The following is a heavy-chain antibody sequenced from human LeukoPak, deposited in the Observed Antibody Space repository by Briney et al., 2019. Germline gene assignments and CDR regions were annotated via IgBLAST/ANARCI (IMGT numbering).Heavy chain of an antibody. V-gene: IGHV3-48*04. CDR3: ARDPDSYGGNSVWFDP. CDR2: ISSSSSTI. D-gene: IGHD4-23*01. CDR1: GFTFSSYS. Sequence: GGSLRLSCAASGFTFSSYSMNWVRQAPGKGLEWVSYISSSSSTIYYADSVKGRFTISRDNAKNSLYLQMNSLRAEDTAVYYCARDPDSYGGNSVWFDPWGQGTLVTVSS. J-gene: IGHJ5*02.